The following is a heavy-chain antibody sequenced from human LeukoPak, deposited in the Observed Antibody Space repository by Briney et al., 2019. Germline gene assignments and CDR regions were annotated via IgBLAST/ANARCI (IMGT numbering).Heavy chain of an antibody. CDR2: IRYDGSNK. CDR1: GFTFSSYG. D-gene: IGHD3-22*01. V-gene: IGHV3-30*02. J-gene: IGHJ4*02. CDR3: AKGGYYYDSSGYQD. Sequence: PGGSLRLSCAASGFTFSSYGMHWVRQAPGKGLEWVAFIRYDGSNKYYADSVKGRFTISRDNSKNTLYLQMNSLRAEDTDVYYCAKGGYYYDSSGYQDWGQGTLVTVSS.